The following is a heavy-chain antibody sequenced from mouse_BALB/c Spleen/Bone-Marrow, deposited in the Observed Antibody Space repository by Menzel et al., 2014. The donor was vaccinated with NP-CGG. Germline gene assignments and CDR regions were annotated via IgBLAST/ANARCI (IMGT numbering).Heavy chain of an antibody. CDR1: EYEFPSHD. CDR3: ARHANWDWFAY. J-gene: IGHJ3*01. V-gene: IGHV5-2*01. CDR2: INSDGGST. Sequence: DVMLVESGGGLVQPGESLKLSCESTEYEFPSHDMSWVRKTPEKRLELVAAINSDGGSTYYPDTMERRFIISRDNTKXTLYLQMSSLRSEDTALYYCARHANWDWFAYWGQGTLVTVSA. D-gene: IGHD4-1*01.